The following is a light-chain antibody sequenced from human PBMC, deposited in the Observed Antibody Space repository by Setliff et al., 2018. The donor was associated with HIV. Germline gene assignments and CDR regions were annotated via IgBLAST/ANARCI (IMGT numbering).Light chain of an antibody. CDR3: NSYTSSDTYV. CDR1: SSDVGGYNY. Sequence: QSALAQPASVSGSPGQSITISCTGTSSDVGGYNYVSWYQQHPGKAPKLVIYDVAQRPSGGSSRFSGSKSGDTASLTISGLQTEDEADYYCNSYTSSDTYVFGTGTKVTVL. J-gene: IGLJ1*01. CDR2: DVA. V-gene: IGLV2-14*03.